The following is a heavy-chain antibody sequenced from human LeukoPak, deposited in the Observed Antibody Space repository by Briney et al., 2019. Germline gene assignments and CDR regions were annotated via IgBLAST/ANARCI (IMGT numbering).Heavy chain of an antibody. CDR1: GFTLSDYW. CDR3: ARDWGVVTALFQH. D-gene: IGHD2-21*02. J-gene: IGHJ1*01. V-gene: IGHV3-7*01. CDR2: IKEDGSET. Sequence: GGSLRLSCAASGFTLSDYWMSWVRQAPGKGLEWVANIKEDGSETNYVDSVKGRFTISRDNAKNSLYLQMNSPRAEDTAVYYCARDWGVVTALFQHWGQGTLVTVSS.